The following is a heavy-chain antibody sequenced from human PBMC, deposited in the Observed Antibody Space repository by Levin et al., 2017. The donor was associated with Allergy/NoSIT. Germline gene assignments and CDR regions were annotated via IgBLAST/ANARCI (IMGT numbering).Heavy chain of an antibody. J-gene: IGHJ6*02. CDR3: TRQPAPPGGLPGIPGSTTDNMDV. Sequence: ASVKVSCKASRYTLTDYYVHWVRQAPGQGLEWMGWINPNSGGTNYAQKFQGRVTMTRDTSISTTYMELSSLRSDDTAVYYCTRQPAPPGGLPGIPGSTTDNMDVWGQGTTVTVSS. CDR1: RYTLTDYY. V-gene: IGHV1-2*02. CDR2: INPNSGGT. D-gene: IGHD1-7*01.